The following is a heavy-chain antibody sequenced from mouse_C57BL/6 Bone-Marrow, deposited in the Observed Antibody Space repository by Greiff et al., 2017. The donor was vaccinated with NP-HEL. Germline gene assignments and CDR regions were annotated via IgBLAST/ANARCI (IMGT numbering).Heavy chain of an antibody. V-gene: IGHV1-69*01. D-gene: IGHD1-1*01. CDR1: GYTFTSYW. CDR3: ARQYYGSSYGAMDY. CDR2: IDPSDSYT. J-gene: IGHJ4*01. Sequence: QVQLQQSGAELVMPGASVKLSCKASGYTFTSYWMHWVKQRPGQGLEWIGEIDPSDSYTNYNQKFKGKSTLTVDKSSSTAYMQLSSLTSEDSAVYYCARQYYGSSYGAMDYWGQGTSVTVSS.